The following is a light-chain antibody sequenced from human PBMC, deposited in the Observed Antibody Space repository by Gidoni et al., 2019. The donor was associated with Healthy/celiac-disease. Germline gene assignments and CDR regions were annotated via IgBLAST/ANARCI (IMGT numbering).Light chain of an antibody. V-gene: IGKV3-15*01. J-gene: IGKJ3*01. CDR1: QSVSSN. Sequence: EIVMTQSPATLSVSPGERATLSCRASQSVSSNLAWYQQKPGQAPRLLIYGASTRATGIPARFSGSGSGTEFTLTISSLQSEDFAVYYCQQYNNWPPNFTFXPXTKVDIK. CDR2: GAS. CDR3: QQYNNWPPNFT.